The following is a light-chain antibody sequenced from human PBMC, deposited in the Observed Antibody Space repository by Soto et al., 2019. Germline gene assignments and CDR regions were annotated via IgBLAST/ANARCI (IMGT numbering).Light chain of an antibody. CDR2: DVS. Sequence: QSALTQPASVSGSPGQSITISCTGTSSDVGGYNFVSWYQQHPGKVPKVMIYDVSKRPSGVSNRFSGSKSSNTASLTISGLQVEDEADYYCSSYRSGSTRVVFGGGTKLTVL. CDR3: SSYRSGSTRVV. V-gene: IGLV2-14*03. CDR1: SSDVGGYNF. J-gene: IGLJ2*01.